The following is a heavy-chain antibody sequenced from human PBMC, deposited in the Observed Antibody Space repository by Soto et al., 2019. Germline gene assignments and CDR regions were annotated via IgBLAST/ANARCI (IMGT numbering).Heavy chain of an antibody. J-gene: IGHJ6*02. CDR3: ARELTITMHV. CDR1: GYTFTNYA. D-gene: IGHD3-10*01. Sequence: QVQLVQSGAEVKKPGASVKVSCKASGYTFTNYAMHWVRQAPGQRLEWMGGINAGNGNTKYSQKFQGRVTTTRDTSASTAYMELSSLRSEDTAAYYWARELTITMHVWGQGTTVTVSS. CDR2: INAGNGNT. V-gene: IGHV1-3*01.